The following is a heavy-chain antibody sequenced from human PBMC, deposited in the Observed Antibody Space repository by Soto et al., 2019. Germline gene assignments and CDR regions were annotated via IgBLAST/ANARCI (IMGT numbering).Heavy chain of an antibody. Sequence: QLQLQESGPGLVKPSEILSLTCTVSGASISSSTFYWGWIRQPPGKGLEWIGTVYYSGSAYYNPSLKSRLTISVDTSKNQFSLKLSSVTAADTALYYCVRHAPYRSGWANRNDYWGQGTLVTVSS. V-gene: IGHV4-39*01. CDR1: GASISSSTFY. J-gene: IGHJ4*02. CDR3: VRHAPYRSGWANRNDY. CDR2: VYYSGSA. D-gene: IGHD6-19*01.